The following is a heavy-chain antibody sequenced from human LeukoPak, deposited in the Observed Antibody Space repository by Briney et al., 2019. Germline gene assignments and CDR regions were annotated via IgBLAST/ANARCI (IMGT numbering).Heavy chain of an antibody. J-gene: IGHJ4*02. CDR1: GGSISSYY. V-gene: IGHV4-34*01. Sequence: SETLSLTCNVSGGSISSYYWSWIRQPPGKGLEWIGEINHSGSTNYNPSLKSRVTISVDTSKNQFSLKLSSVTAADTAVYYCARGATITMIVVLDYWGQGTLVTVSP. D-gene: IGHD3-22*01. CDR3: ARGATITMIVVLDY. CDR2: INHSGST.